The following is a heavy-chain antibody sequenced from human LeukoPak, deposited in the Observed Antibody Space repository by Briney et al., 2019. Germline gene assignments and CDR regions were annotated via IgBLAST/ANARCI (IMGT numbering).Heavy chain of an antibody. V-gene: IGHV3-30*02. CDR2: IRYDDSE. Sequence: AGGSLRLSCVASGFRLTEYGIHWVRQAPGKGLEWLSSIRYDDSEYYADSVKGRFTISRDNPKNTLFLQMHSLRSEDTAVYYCAKDPVNHCASSVCYGLQSWGQGTLVIVSS. J-gene: IGHJ5*02. CDR1: GFRLTEYG. D-gene: IGHD3-22*01. CDR3: AKDPVNHCASSVCYGLQS.